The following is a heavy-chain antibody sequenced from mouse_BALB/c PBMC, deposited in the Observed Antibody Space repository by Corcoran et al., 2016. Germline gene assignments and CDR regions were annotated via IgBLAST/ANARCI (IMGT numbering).Heavy chain of an antibody. CDR2: INPYNGGT. CDR1: GYSFTGYT. D-gene: IGHD2-3*01. CDR3: ARYYGYYYATAS. Sequence: EVQLPQSGPGLVKPGASMKISCKASGYSFTGYTMNWVKQSHGKNLEWSGLINPYNGGTSYNQKFKGKATLTVDKSSSTAYMELLSLTSEDSAVYYCARYYGYYYATASCGHGT. V-gene: IGHV1-18*01. J-gene: IGHJ4*01.